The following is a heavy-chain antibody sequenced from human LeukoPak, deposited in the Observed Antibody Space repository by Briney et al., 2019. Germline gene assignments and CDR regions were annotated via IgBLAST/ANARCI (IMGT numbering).Heavy chain of an antibody. CDR1: GFTFSGYA. D-gene: IGHD2-2*01. Sequence: GGPLRLSCAASGFTFSGYAMHWVRQAPGKGLEWVAVISYDGSNKYYADSVKGRFTISRDNSKNTLYLQMNSLRAEDTAVYYCARDQGSTSWGWFDPWGQGTLVTVSS. V-gene: IGHV3-30*04. J-gene: IGHJ5*02. CDR2: ISYDGSNK. CDR3: ARDQGSTSWGWFDP.